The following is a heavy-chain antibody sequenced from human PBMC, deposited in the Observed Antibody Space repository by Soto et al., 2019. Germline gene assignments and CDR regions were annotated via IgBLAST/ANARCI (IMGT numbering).Heavy chain of an antibody. Sequence: GESLKISCKGSGYSFTIYWISWVRQMPGKGLEWMGRIDPSDSYTNYSPSFQGHVTISADKSISTAYLQWSSLKASDTAMYYCARQRINYYHSSGYYPPDYWGQGTLVTVYS. CDR2: IDPSDSYT. J-gene: IGHJ4*02. D-gene: IGHD3-22*01. CDR3: ARQRINYYHSSGYYPPDY. CDR1: GYSFTIYW. V-gene: IGHV5-10-1*01.